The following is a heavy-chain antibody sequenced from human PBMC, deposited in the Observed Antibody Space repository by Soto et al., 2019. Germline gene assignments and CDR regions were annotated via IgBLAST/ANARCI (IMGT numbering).Heavy chain of an antibody. J-gene: IGHJ4*02. CDR1: GYSFTSYW. V-gene: IGHV5-51*01. Sequence: PGESPKISCKGSGYSFTSYWIGWVRQVPGKGLEWMGIIYPGDSDTRYSPSFQGQVTISADKSISTAYLQWSSLKASDTAMYYCALCSSTSCYNGGNFDYWGQGTLVTVSS. D-gene: IGHD2-2*02. CDR2: IYPGDSDT. CDR3: ALCSSTSCYNGGNFDY.